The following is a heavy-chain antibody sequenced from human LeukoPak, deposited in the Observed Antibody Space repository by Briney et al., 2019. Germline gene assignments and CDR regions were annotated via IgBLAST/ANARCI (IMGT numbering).Heavy chain of an antibody. V-gene: IGHV3-30*04. CDR2: MSYDGSNK. J-gene: IGHJ4*02. CDR3: ARDWQWLVKSGNIDY. D-gene: IGHD6-19*01. Sequence: GGSLRLSCAASGFTFSSYAMHWVRQAPGKGLEWVAVMSYDGSNKYYADSVKGRFTISRDNSKNTLYLQMNSLRAEDTAVYYCARDWQWLVKSGNIDYWGQGTLVTVSS. CDR1: GFTFSSYA.